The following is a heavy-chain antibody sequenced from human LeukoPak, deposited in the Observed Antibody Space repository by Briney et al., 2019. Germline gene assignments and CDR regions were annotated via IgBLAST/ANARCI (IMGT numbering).Heavy chain of an antibody. J-gene: IGHJ4*02. CDR2: INPSGGST. CDR3: ARDRAPGIAVAGADY. Sequence: GASVKVSCKASGYTFTSYYMHWVRQAPGQGLEWMGIINPSGGSTSYAQKFQGRVTMTRDTSTSTVYMELSSLRSEDTAVYYCARDRAPGIAVAGADYWGQGTLVTVSS. D-gene: IGHD6-19*01. V-gene: IGHV1-46*01. CDR1: GYTFTSYY.